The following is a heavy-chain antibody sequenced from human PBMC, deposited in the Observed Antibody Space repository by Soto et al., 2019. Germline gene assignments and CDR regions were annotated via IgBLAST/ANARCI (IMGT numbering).Heavy chain of an antibody. J-gene: IGHJ4*01. CDR2: INYRGTT. CDR3: ARESYSFGRAFDI. Sequence: PSETLSLTCTVSGGSINRDGYYWRWIRQHPEKGLEWIGYINYRGTTYYNPSLESRLIILVDTSKNQFSLQLTSVIAADTALYYCARESYSFGRAFDIWGHGTQVTVSS. D-gene: IGHD5-18*01. CDR1: GGSINRDGYY. V-gene: IGHV4-31*03.